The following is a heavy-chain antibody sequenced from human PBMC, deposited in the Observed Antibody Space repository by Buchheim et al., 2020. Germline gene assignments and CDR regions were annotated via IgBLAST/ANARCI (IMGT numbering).Heavy chain of an antibody. V-gene: IGHV3-74*01. CDR2: INSDGSST. Sequence: EVQLVESGGGLVQPGGSLRLSCAASGFTFSSYWMHWVRQAPGKGLVWVSRINSDGSSTSYADSVKGRFTISRDNAKNKLYLQMNSLRAEDTAVYYCARVFMYGSGSYRWYFDLWGRGTL. CDR3: ARVFMYGSGSYRWYFDL. CDR1: GFTFSSYW. D-gene: IGHD3-10*01. J-gene: IGHJ2*01.